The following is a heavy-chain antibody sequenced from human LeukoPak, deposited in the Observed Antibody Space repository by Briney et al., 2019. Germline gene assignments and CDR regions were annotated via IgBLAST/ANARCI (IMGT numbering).Heavy chain of an antibody. CDR2: IYYSGST. J-gene: IGHJ3*02. CDR3: ARENPRLVPAAFGDAFDI. D-gene: IGHD2-2*01. CDR1: GGSISSSSYY. Sequence: SETLSLTCTVSGGSISSSSYYWGWIRQPPGKGLEWIGSIYYSGSTNYNPSLKSRVTISVDTSKNQFSLKLSSVTAADAAVYYCARENPRLVPAAFGDAFDIWGQGTMVTVSS. V-gene: IGHV4-39*07.